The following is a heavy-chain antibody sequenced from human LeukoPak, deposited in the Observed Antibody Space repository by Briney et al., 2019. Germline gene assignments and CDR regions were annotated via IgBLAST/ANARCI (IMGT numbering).Heavy chain of an antibody. V-gene: IGHV4-59*08. CDR3: ARQAGYGMYYFDY. D-gene: IGHD5-18*01. CDR1: GGSISSYY. J-gene: IGHJ4*02. CDR2: IYYSGST. Sequence: SETLSLACTVSGGSISSYYWSWIRQPPGKGLEWIGYIYYSGSTNYNPSLKSRVTISVDTSKNQFSLKLSSVTAADTAVYYCARQAGYGMYYFDYWGQGTLVTVSS.